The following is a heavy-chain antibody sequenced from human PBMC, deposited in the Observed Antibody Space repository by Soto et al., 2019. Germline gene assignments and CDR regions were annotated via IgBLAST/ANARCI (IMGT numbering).Heavy chain of an antibody. CDR3: ARGHCSGGSCYVGPYWFDP. D-gene: IGHD2-15*01. CDR2: IYYSGST. V-gene: IGHV4-31*03. Sequence: PSETLSLTCTVSGGSISSGGYYWSWIRQHPGKGLEWIGYIYYSGSTYYNPSLKSRVTISVDTSKNQFSLKLSSVTAADTAVYYCARGHCSGGSCYVGPYWFDPWGQGTLVTVSS. J-gene: IGHJ5*02. CDR1: GGSISSGGYY.